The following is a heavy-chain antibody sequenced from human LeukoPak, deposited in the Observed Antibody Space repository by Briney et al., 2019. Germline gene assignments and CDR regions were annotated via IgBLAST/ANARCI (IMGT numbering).Heavy chain of an antibody. V-gene: IGHV4-39*01. CDR1: GGSISSSSYY. CDR3: ARHVLHGYYYDSSGSVVFDY. CDR2: IYYSGST. Sequence: SETLSLTCTVSGGSISSSSYYWGWIRQPPGKGLEWIGSIYYSGSTYYNPSLKSRVTISVDTSKNQFSLNLSSVTAADTAVYYCARHVLHGYYYDSSGSVVFDYWGQGTLVTVSS. D-gene: IGHD3-22*01. J-gene: IGHJ4*02.